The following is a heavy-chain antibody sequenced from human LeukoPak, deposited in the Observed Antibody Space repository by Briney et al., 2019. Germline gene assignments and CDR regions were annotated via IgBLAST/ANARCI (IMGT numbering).Heavy chain of an antibody. J-gene: IGHJ2*01. CDR3: ARGMYYYDSSGYYYGYIDL. D-gene: IGHD3-22*01. Sequence: GASVKVSCRASGYTFTSYGISWVRQAPGQGLEWLGWISAYSGNTYHAQKLQGRVTMTTDTSTGTAYRELRSLRSDDTAVYYCARGMYYYDSSGYYYGYIDLWGRGTLVTVSS. CDR1: GYTFTSYG. CDR2: ISAYSGNT. V-gene: IGHV1-18*01.